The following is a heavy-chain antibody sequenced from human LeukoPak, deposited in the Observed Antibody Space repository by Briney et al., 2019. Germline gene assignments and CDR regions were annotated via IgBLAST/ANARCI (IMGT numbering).Heavy chain of an antibody. CDR1: GGTFSSYA. CDR2: IIPVFGTA. Sequence: ASVKVSCKASGGTFSSYAISWVRQAPGQGLEWMGGIIPVFGTANYAQKFQGRVTITADESTSTAYMELSSLRSEDTAVYYCATGPVGAYDWFDPWGQGTLVTVSS. V-gene: IGHV1-69*13. J-gene: IGHJ5*02. D-gene: IGHD1-26*01. CDR3: ATGPVGAYDWFDP.